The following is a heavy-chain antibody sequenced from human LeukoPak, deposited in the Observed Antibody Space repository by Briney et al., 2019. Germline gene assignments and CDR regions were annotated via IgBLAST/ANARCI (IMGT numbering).Heavy chain of an antibody. CDR1: GFTFRRYW. D-gene: IGHD3-16*01. J-gene: IGHJ4*02. CDR3: AREISRFGI. CDR2: MNGDGSST. V-gene: IGHV3-74*01. Sequence: PGGSLRLSCAASGFTFRRYWMHWVRQDPGKGLVWVSHMNGDGSSTSYADSVKGRFTISRDNAKNTLYLQMNSLRADDTAVYYCAREISRFGIWGQGTLVTVFS.